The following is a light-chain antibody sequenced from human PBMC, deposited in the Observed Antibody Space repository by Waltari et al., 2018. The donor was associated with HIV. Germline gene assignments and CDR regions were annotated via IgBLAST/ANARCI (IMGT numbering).Light chain of an antibody. Sequence: SYALTQVPSMSVAPGQTAKIYCGGHNIGSKTVHWYQQKPGQAPVLVGYDESDRPSGVPERFSCFKCVNTATLTISRVEPVSEAVYFWQVCDISSDQVVFGGGTKLTVL. J-gene: IGLJ2*01. CDR1: NIGSKT. V-gene: IGLV3-21*02. CDR3: QVCDISSDQVV. CDR2: DES.